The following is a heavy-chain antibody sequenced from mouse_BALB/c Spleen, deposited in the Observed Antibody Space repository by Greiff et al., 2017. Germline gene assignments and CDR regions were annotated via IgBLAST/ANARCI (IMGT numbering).Heavy chain of an antibody. D-gene: IGHD1-1*01. Sequence: VQLQQSGAELVKPGASVKLSCTASGFNIKDTYMHWVKQRPEQGLEWIGRIDPANGNTKYDPKFQGKATITADTSSNTAYLQLSSLTSEDTAVYYCNALLRGFAYWGQGTLVTVSA. V-gene: IGHV14-3*02. CDR1: GFNIKDTY. CDR3: NALLRGFAY. CDR2: IDPANGNT. J-gene: IGHJ3*01.